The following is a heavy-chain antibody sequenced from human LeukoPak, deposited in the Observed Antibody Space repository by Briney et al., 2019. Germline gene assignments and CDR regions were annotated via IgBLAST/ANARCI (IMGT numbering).Heavy chain of an antibody. Sequence: ASVTVSCKASGYTFTGYYMHWVRQAPGQGLEWMGWIIPIFGTPDYAQKFQGRVTISADESTSTAYMELSRLRSEDTAVYYCAKLGVGSYDGSGYIDYWGQGTLVTVSS. CDR2: IIPIFGTP. CDR1: GYTFTGYY. V-gene: IGHV1-69*13. CDR3: AKLGVGSYDGSGYIDY. J-gene: IGHJ4*02. D-gene: IGHD3-22*01.